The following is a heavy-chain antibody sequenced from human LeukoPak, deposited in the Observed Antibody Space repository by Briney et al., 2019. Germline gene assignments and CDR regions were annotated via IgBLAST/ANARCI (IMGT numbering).Heavy chain of an antibody. J-gene: IGHJ4*02. V-gene: IGHV1-2*06. Sequence: GASVKVSCKXSGYTFTGYYMHWVRQAPGQGLEWMGRINPNSGGTNYSQKFQGRVTMTRDTSISTAYMELSRLRSDDTAVYYCARAANKHYSGSGSCYKTAPGDYWGQGTLVTVSS. CDR3: ARAANKHYSGSGSCYKTAPGDY. D-gene: IGHD3-10*01. CDR2: INPNSGGT. CDR1: GYTFTGYY.